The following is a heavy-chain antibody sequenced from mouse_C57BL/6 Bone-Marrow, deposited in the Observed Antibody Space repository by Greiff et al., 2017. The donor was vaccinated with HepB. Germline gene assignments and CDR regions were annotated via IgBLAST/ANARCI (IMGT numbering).Heavy chain of an antibody. CDR1: GFTFSDYY. Sequence: EVHGVESGGGLVQPGGSLKLSCAASGFTFSDYYMYWVRQTPEKRLEWVAYISNGGGSTYYPDTVKGRFTISRDNAKNTLYLQMSRLKSEDTAMYYCAREGTVVGDYWGQGTTLTVSS. J-gene: IGHJ2*01. CDR3: AREGTVVGDY. D-gene: IGHD1-1*01. CDR2: ISNGGGST. V-gene: IGHV5-12*01.